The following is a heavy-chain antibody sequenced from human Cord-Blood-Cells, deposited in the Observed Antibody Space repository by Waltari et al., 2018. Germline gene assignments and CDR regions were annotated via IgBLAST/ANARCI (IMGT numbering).Heavy chain of an antibody. J-gene: IGHJ5*02. V-gene: IGHV4-39*01. CDR2: IYYSGST. CDR3: ARGRIFGVVIEGWFDP. D-gene: IGHD3-3*01. Sequence: QLQLQESGPGLVKPSATLSLTCTVSGGSISSSSYYWGWIRQPPGQGLEWIGSIYYSGSTYYNPSLKSRVTISVDTSKNQFSLKLSSVTAADTAVYYCARGRIFGVVIEGWFDPWGQGTLVTVSS. CDR1: GGSISSSSYY.